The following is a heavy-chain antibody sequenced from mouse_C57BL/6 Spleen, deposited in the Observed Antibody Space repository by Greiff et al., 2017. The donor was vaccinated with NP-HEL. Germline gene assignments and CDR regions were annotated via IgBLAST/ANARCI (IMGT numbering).Heavy chain of an antibody. V-gene: IGHV2-9-1*01. CDR3: ARKEYYGSSYYFDY. J-gene: IGHJ2*01. CDR2: IWTGGGT. CDR1: GFSLTSYA. Sequence: VKLVESGPGLVAPSQSLSITCTVSGFSLTSYAISWVRQPPGKGLEWLGVIWTGGGTNYNSALKSRLSISKDNSKSQIFLKMNSLQTDDTARYYCARKEYYGSSYYFDYWGQGTTLTVSS. D-gene: IGHD1-1*01.